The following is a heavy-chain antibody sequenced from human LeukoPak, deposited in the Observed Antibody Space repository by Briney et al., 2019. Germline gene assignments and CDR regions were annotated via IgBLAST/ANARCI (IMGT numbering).Heavy chain of an antibody. D-gene: IGHD3-22*01. CDR3: ARASDSSGYTPLGY. J-gene: IGHJ4*02. CDR1: GYTFTGYY. Sequence: ASVKVSCKASGYTFTGYYMHWVRQAPGQGLEWMGWINPNSGGTNYAQKFQGRVTMTRDTSISTGYMELSRLRSDDTAVYYCARASDSSGYTPLGYWGQGTLVTVSS. V-gene: IGHV1-2*02. CDR2: INPNSGGT.